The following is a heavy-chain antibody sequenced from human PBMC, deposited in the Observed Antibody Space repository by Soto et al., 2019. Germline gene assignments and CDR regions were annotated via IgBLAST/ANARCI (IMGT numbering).Heavy chain of an antibody. CDR3: ARLTRALYGMDV. V-gene: IGHV4-59*01. CDR1: GGSISSYY. CDR2: IYYTGSI. J-gene: IGHJ6*02. Sequence: SETLSLTCTVSGGSISSYYWSWIRQPPGKGLEWIGYIYYTGSINYNPSLKSRVTISVDTSKNQFSLKLSSVTAADTAVYYCARLTRALYGMDVWGQGTTVTVSS. D-gene: IGHD3-10*01.